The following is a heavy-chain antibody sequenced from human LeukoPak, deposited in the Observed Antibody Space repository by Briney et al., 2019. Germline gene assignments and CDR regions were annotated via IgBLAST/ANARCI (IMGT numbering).Heavy chain of an antibody. J-gene: IGHJ6*03. D-gene: IGHD1-26*01. CDR1: GLTFSSYE. V-gene: IGHV3-48*03. CDR2: ISSSGSTI. CDR3: ARVGRQWELARFYYYYYMDV. Sequence: GGSLRLSCAASGLTFSSYEMNWVRQAPGEGLEWVSYISSSGSTIYYADSVKGRFTISRDNAKNSLYLQMNSLRAEDTAVYYCARVGRQWELARFYYYYYMDVWGKGTTVTISS.